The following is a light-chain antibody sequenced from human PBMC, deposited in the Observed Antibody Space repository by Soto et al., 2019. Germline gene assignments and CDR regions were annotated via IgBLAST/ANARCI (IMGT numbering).Light chain of an antibody. Sequence: DIQMTQSPSSLSASVGDRVIITCRASQDIRNELGWFQQKPGKAPKRLIYIASSLQSGVPSRFSGSGSGTEFTLTISSLQPEDYATYYCLQHNDYPPTFGQGTKVEI. CDR2: IAS. V-gene: IGKV1-17*01. CDR3: LQHNDYPPT. J-gene: IGKJ1*01. CDR1: QDIRNE.